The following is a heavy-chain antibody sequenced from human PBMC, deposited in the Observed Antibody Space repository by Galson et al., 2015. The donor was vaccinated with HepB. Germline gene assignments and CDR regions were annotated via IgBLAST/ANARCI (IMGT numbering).Heavy chain of an antibody. Sequence: SVKVSCKASGYTFTSYGISWVRQAPGQGLEWMGWISAYNGNTNYAQKLQGRVTMTTDTSTSTAYMELRSLRSDDTAVYYCASGLDYGGNLAPNYWGQGTLVTVSS. V-gene: IGHV1-18*01. CDR3: ASGLDYGGNLAPNY. J-gene: IGHJ4*02. CDR1: GYTFTSYG. D-gene: IGHD4-23*01. CDR2: ISAYNGNT.